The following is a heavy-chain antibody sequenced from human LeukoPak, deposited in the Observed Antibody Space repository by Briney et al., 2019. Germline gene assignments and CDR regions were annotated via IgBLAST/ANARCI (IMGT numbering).Heavy chain of an antibody. CDR1: GFTFSTYS. D-gene: IGHD1-26*01. J-gene: IGHJ3*02. CDR2: ITSTSSYI. V-gene: IGHV3-21*01. Sequence: PGGSLRLSCAATGFTFSTYSMNWVRQAPGKGLEWVSYITSTSSYIYYADSVRGRFTISRDNAKNSLYLQMDSLRAEDTAVYYCAIETTRGASSTDVFDIWGQGTMVTVSS. CDR3: AIETTRGASSTDVFDI.